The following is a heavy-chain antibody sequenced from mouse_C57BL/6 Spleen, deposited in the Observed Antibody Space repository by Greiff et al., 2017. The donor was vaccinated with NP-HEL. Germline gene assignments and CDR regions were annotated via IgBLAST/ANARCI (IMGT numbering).Heavy chain of an antibody. CDR1: GYTFTSYW. V-gene: IGHV1-55*01. CDR3: ARSGTVAFDV. Sequence: QVHVKQPGAELVKPGASVKMSCKASGYTFTSYWITWVKQRPGQGLEWIGDIYPGSGSTNYNEKFKSKATLTVDTSSSTAYMQLSSLTSEDSAVYYCARSGTVAFDVWGTGTTVTVSS. J-gene: IGHJ1*03. CDR2: IYPGSGST. D-gene: IGHD1-1*01.